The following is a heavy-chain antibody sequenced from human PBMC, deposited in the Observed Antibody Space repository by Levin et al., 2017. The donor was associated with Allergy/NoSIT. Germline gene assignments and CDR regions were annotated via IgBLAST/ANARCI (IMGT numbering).Heavy chain of an antibody. CDR2: TYYRSKWYN. V-gene: IGHV6-1*01. J-gene: IGHJ6*03. Sequence: PSETLSLTCAISGDSVSSNSAAWNWIRQSPSRGLEWLGRTYYRSKWYNDYAVSVKSRITINPDTSKNQFSLQLNSVTPEDTAVYYCARGYHCSGGSCYVHYYYYYYMDVWGKGTTVTVSS. CDR1: GDSVSSNSAA. D-gene: IGHD2-15*01. CDR3: ARGYHCSGGSCYVHYYYYYYMDV.